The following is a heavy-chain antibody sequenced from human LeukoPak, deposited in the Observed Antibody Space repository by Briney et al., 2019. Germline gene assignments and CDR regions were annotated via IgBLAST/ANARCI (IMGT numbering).Heavy chain of an antibody. Sequence: GGSLRLSCTASGFTFSSYSMNWVRKAPGKGLEWVSSISSSSSYIYYADSMKGRFTISRDNARNSLYLQMNSLRAEDTALYYCAQGLYGAAYWGQGTLVTVSS. J-gene: IGHJ4*02. CDR3: AQGLYGAAY. V-gene: IGHV3-21*01. CDR2: ISSSSSYI. D-gene: IGHD4-17*01. CDR1: GFTFSSYS.